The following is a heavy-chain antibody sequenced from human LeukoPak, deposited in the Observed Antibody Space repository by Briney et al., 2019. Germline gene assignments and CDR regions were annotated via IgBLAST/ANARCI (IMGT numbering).Heavy chain of an antibody. CDR2: IYISWST. CDR3: AREMRTAMSSNWSAP. V-gene: IGHV4-4*07. D-gene: IGHD5-18*01. Sequence: SETLSLTCTVSGGSISSYYWSWIRQPAGQGLEWIWRIYISWSTNYNPSLKSRVTISVDKSKNQFSLKLSSATAPDTAVYYCAREMRTAMSSNWSAPWRQGTLVTVSS. CDR1: GGSISSYY. J-gene: IGHJ5*02.